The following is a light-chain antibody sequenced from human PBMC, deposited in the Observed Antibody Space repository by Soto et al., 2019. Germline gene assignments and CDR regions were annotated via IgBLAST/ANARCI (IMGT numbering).Light chain of an antibody. CDR1: HVISSW. CDR3: QQTNDFPYT. V-gene: IGKV1-12*01. J-gene: IGKJ2*01. Sequence: DIQMTQSPSSVSAXVXDXVTITCRASHVISSWLAWYQQKPGKAPKLLIYAASRLQSGVPSRFSGSESGADFSLTISSLQPEDVATYYCQQTNDFPYTFGQGTKLEIK. CDR2: AAS.